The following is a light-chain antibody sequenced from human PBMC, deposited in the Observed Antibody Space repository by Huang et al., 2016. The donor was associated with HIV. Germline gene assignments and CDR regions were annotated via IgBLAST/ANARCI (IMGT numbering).Light chain of an antibody. J-gene: IGKJ2*01. CDR3: QQYYSTPLYT. CDR1: QSVLYTSNNKSH. CDR2: WAS. V-gene: IGKV4-1*01. Sequence: DIVLTQSPDSLAVSLGERATINCKSSQSVLYTSNNKSHLDWYQQKPGQPPTLHIYWASTRGSGVPDRFSGSGSGTDFTLTIRSLQAEDVAVYYCQQYYSTPLYTFGQGTKLEIK.